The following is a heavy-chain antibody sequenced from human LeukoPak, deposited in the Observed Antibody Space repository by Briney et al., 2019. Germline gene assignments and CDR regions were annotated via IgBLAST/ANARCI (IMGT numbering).Heavy chain of an antibody. CDR1: GYTFTSYY. D-gene: IGHD3-22*01. CDR3: ASSITGSVDYYDSSGFDY. V-gene: IGHV1-46*01. Sequence: ASVKVSRKASGYTFTSYYMHWVRQAPGQGLEWMGIINPSGGSTSYAQKFQGRVTMTRDTSTSTVYMELSSLRSEDTAVYYCASSITGSVDYYDSSGFDYWGQGTLVTVSS. J-gene: IGHJ4*02. CDR2: INPSGGST.